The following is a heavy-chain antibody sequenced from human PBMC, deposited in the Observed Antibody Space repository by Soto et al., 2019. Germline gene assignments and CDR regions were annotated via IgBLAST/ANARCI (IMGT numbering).Heavy chain of an antibody. CDR3: AGRDCSGGSCYPNWFDP. Sequence: SETLSLTCAVYGGSFSGYYWSWIRQPPGKGLEWIGEINHSGSTNYNPSLKSRVTISVDTSKNQFSLKLSSVTAADTAVYYCAGRDCSGGSCYPNWFDPWGQGTLVTVSS. D-gene: IGHD2-15*01. V-gene: IGHV4-34*01. CDR1: GGSFSGYY. J-gene: IGHJ5*02. CDR2: INHSGST.